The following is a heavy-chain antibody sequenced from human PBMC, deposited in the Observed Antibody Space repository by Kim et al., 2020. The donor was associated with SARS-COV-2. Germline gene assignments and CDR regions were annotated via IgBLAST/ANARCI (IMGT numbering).Heavy chain of an antibody. CDR3: ARDVRVGAGTRAAFDI. Sequence: SVKGRFTISRDSAKNSLYLQMSSLRAEDTAVYYCARDVRVGAGTRAAFDIWGQGTMVTVSS. V-gene: IGHV3-21*01. J-gene: IGHJ3*02. D-gene: IGHD1-26*01.